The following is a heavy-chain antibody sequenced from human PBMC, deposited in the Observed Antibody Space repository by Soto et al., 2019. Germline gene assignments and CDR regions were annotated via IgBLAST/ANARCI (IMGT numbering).Heavy chain of an antibody. D-gene: IGHD5-12*01. Sequence: PSESLSLTCTVSGGSISSYYWSWIRQPPGKGLEWIGYIYYSGCTNYNPSLKSRVTISVDTSKNQFSLKLSSVTAAYTAVYYCARASNPNVATIAFDYWGPGTLVTVSS. CDR3: ARASNPNVATIAFDY. J-gene: IGHJ4*02. CDR1: GGSISSYY. CDR2: IYYSGCT. V-gene: IGHV4-59*01.